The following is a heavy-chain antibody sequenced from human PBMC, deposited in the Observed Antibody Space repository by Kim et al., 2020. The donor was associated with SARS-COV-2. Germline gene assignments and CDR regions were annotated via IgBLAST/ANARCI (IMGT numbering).Heavy chain of an antibody. Sequence: SETLSLTCTVSGCSISSSSYYWGRNRQPPGMGLEWIGSIYYSGSNYYNPSLKSRVTISVDTSKNQFSLKLNSVTAADTAVYYCARQPAMSTIGELIVRPRDFGYWGQGTLVSVPS. CDR3: ARQPAMSTIGELIVRPRDFGY. J-gene: IGHJ4*02. CDR1: GCSISSSSYY. D-gene: IGHD3-16*02. V-gene: IGHV4-39*01. CDR2: IYYSGSN.